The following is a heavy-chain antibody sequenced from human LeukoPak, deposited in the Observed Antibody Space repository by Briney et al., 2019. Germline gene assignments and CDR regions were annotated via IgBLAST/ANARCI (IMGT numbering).Heavy chain of an antibody. V-gene: IGHV3-11*01. D-gene: IGHD3-16*01. CDR3: AGEPRLLDF. J-gene: IGHJ4*02. CDR2: ISNSGTTV. Sequence: AGGSLRLSCAASGFTFSDHYMTWIRQAPGKGLESISYISNSGTTVNYADSVKGRFTISRDNAKNSLYLQMNSLRGEDTAVYYCAGEPRLLDFWGQGTLVTVSS. CDR1: GFTFSDHY.